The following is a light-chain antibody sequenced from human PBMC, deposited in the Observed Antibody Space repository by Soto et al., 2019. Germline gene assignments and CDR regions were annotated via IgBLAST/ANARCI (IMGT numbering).Light chain of an antibody. V-gene: IGLV1-40*01. J-gene: IGLJ1*01. CDR2: GNS. CDR1: SSNIGAGYD. CDR3: QSYDRSLSGKV. Sequence: QSVLTQPPSVSGAPGQRVTISCTGSSSNIGAGYDVHWYQQLPGTAPKLLIYGNSNRPSGVPDRFSGSKSGTSASLAITRLQAEDEADYYCQSYDRSLSGKVFGSGSKLTVL.